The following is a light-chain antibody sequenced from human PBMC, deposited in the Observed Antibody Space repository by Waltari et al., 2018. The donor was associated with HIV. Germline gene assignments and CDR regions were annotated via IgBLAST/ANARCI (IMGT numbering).Light chain of an antibody. CDR3: GSSMTNVNMDV. CDR2: DVS. J-gene: IGLJ2*01. CDR1: SSDSGGFKS. Sequence: QSALTQPASVSGSPGQSITISCTGTSSDSGGFKSVSWYQQSPGKAPKLIIYDVSYRPSGVSNRFSGSKSGITASLTISGLQAEDEADYYCGSSMTNVNMDVFGGGTKLTVL. V-gene: IGLV2-14*03.